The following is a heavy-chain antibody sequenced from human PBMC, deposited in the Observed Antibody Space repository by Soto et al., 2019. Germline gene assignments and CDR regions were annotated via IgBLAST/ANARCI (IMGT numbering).Heavy chain of an antibody. V-gene: IGHV4-30-4*01. CDR3: AREERKGIISWFDP. D-gene: IGHD2-21*01. J-gene: IGHJ5*02. CDR2: IYYTGIT. Sequence: PSETLSLTCTVSGGSVSGVDYFWSWIRQSPGKGLEWIGYIYYTGITHLNPSLKSRLTMAVDTSKNEFSLKLTSVSAADTAVYFCAREERKGIISWFDPWGHGTPVTVS. CDR1: GGSVSGVDYF.